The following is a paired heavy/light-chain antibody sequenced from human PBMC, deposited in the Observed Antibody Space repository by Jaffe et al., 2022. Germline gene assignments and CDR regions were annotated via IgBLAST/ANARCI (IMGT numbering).Light chain of an antibody. J-gene: IGLJ1*01. CDR2: EVS. CDR3: SSYTSSSTRV. CDR1: SSDVGGYNY. V-gene: IGLV2-14*01. Sequence: QSALTQPASVSGSPGQSITISCTGTSSDVGGYNYVSWYQQHPGKAPKLMIYEVSNRPSGVSNRFSGSKSGNTASLTISGLQAEDEADYYCSSYTSSSTRVFGTGTKVTVL.
Heavy chain of an antibody. J-gene: IGHJ5*02. CDR1: GFTFSSYS. V-gene: IGHV3-48*01. D-gene: IGHD3-3*01. CDR3: ARDGSPTWSGYYWGVVRGGWFDP. Sequence: EVQLVESGGGLVQPGGSLRLSCAASGFTFSSYSMNWVRQAPGKGLEWVSYISSSSSTIYYADSVKGRFTISRDNAKNSLYLQMNSLRAEDTAVYYCARDGSPTWSGYYWGVVRGGWFDPWGQGTLVTVSS. CDR2: ISSSSSTI.